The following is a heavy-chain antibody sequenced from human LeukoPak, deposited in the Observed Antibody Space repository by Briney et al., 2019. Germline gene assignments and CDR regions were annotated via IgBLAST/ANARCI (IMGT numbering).Heavy chain of an antibody. CDR2: IYYSGST. CDR3: ARGSGAYSEWYFDL. V-gene: IGHV4-59*01. Sequence: MTSETLSLTCTVSGGSISSCYWSWIRQPPGKGLEWIGYIYYSGSTNYNPSLKSRVTISVDTSKNQFSLKRSSVTAADTAVYYCARGSGAYSEWYFDLWGRGTLVTVSS. CDR1: GGSISSCY. J-gene: IGHJ2*01. D-gene: IGHD1-26*01.